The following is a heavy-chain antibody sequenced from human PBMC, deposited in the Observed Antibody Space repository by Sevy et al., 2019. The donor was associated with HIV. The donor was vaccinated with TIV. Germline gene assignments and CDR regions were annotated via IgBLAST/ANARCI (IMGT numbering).Heavy chain of an antibody. CDR3: TRVRDYYGSGTYDY. V-gene: IGHV3-21*06. CDR1: QLTFRDYT. CDR2: ISSGSSYI. D-gene: IGHD3-10*01. J-gene: IGHJ4*02. Sequence: GGSLRLSCAASQLTFRDYTMNWVRQTPGKGLEWISDISSGSSYIRYADSVKGRFTISRDNAENSLYLEMNRLRAEDTGVYFCTRVRDYYGSGTYDYWGQGTLVTVSS.